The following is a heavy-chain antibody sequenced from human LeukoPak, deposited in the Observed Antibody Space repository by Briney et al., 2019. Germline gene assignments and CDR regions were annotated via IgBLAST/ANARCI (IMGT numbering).Heavy chain of an antibody. CDR1: GFTFSTYS. J-gene: IGHJ5*02. D-gene: IGHD5-12*01. V-gene: IGHV3-48*02. CDR2: ISSSSSI. CDR3: ARSLGVATTEP. Sequence: GGSQRLSCAASGFTFSTYSMNWVRQAPGKGLEWVSYISSSSSIYYADSVKGRFTISRDNAKNSLYLQMNSLRDEDTAVYYCARSLGVATTEPWGQGTLVTVSS.